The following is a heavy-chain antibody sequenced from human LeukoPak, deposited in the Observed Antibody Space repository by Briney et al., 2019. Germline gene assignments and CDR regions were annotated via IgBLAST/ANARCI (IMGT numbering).Heavy chain of an antibody. J-gene: IGHJ4*02. CDR3: ARDFFKYYYDSSGPSDY. CDR1: GFSFSTYW. Sequence: GGSLRLSCAASGFSFSTYWMHWVRQAPGKGLEWVAVISYDGSNKYYADSVKGRFTISGDNSKNTLYLQMNSLRAEDTAVYYCARDFFKYYYDSSGPSDYWGQGTLVTVSS. D-gene: IGHD3-22*01. V-gene: IGHV3-30-3*01. CDR2: ISYDGSNK.